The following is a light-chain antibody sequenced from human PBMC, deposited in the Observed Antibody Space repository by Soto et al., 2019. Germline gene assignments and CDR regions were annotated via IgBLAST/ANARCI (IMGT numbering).Light chain of an antibody. V-gene: IGKV1-12*01. Sequence: DIQMTQSPSSVSASVGDRVTIPCRASQDISTWLAWYQQKPGKAPKLLIYAASSLFSGVPSRVSGSGSGTDFTLTISSLQPEDFATYYCQQDDSLPLVTFGQGTRLDLK. J-gene: IGKJ5*01. CDR2: AAS. CDR1: QDISTW. CDR3: QQDDSLPLVT.